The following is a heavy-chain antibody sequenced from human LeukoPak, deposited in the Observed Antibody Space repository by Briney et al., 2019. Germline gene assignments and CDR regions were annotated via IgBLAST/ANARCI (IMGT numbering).Heavy chain of an antibody. CDR2: ISGSGGST. J-gene: IGHJ4*02. V-gene: IGHV3-23*01. D-gene: IGHD3-22*01. CDR3: AKDDSSGYYYEYYFDY. CDR1: GFTFSSYA. Sequence: GGSLRLSCAASGFTFSSYAMSWVRQAPGKGLEWVSAISGSGGSTYYADSVKGRFTISRDNSKNTLYLQMNSLRAEDTAVYYCAKDDSSGYYYEYYFDYWGQGTLVTVSS.